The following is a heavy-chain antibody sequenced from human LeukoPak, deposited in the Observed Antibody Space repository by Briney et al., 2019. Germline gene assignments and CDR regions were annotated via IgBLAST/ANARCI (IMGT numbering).Heavy chain of an antibody. CDR1: GFTFSSYA. V-gene: IGHV3-23*01. J-gene: IGHJ4*02. Sequence: AGGSLRLSCAASGFTFSSYAMSWVRQAPGKGLEWVSAISGSGGSTYYADSVKGRFTISRDNSKNTLYLQMNSLRAEDTAVYYCARDMAGTEMATTNLFDYWGQGTLVTVSS. CDR2: ISGSGGST. D-gene: IGHD5-24*01. CDR3: ARDMAGTEMATTNLFDY.